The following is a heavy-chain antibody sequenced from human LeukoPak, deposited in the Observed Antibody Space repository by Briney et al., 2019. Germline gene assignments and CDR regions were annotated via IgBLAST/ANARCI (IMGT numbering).Heavy chain of an antibody. V-gene: IGHV1-2*02. CDR2: INPNSGGT. D-gene: IGHD3-9*01. Sequence: ASVKVSCKASGYTFTNYYIHWVRQAPGQGLEWMGWINPNSGGTNYAQKFQGRVSMTRDTYISTAYMELSRLRSDDTAVYYCARNDILTADDYWGQGTLVTVSS. CDR3: ARNDILTADDY. J-gene: IGHJ4*02. CDR1: GYTFTNYY.